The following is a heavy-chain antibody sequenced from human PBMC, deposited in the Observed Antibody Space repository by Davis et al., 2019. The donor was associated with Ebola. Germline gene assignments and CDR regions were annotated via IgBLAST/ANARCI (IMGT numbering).Heavy chain of an antibody. Sequence: PGGSLRLSCAASGFTFSTYSMNWVRQAPGKGLEWVSYISSTSGTIYYADSVKGRFTISRDNSKNTLYLQMNSLRAEDTAVYYCARVISRFWSGYPLDYWGQGTLVTVSS. CDR1: GFTFSTYS. D-gene: IGHD3-3*01. J-gene: IGHJ4*02. CDR2: ISSTSGTI. CDR3: ARVISRFWSGYPLDY. V-gene: IGHV3-48*01.